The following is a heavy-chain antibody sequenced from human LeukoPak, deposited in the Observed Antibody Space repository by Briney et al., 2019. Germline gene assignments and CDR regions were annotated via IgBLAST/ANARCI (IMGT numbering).Heavy chain of an antibody. Sequence: PSETLSLTCAVYGGSFSGYYWSWIRQPPGKGLEWIGEINHSGSTNYNPPLKSRVTISVDTSKNQFSLKLSSVTAADTAVYYCARGGYTYGLNAFDIWGQGTMVTVSS. J-gene: IGHJ3*02. D-gene: IGHD5-18*01. V-gene: IGHV4-34*01. CDR1: GGSFSGYY. CDR3: ARGGYTYGLNAFDI. CDR2: INHSGST.